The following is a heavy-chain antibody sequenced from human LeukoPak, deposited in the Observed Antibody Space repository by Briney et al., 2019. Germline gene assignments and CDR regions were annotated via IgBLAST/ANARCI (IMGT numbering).Heavy chain of an antibody. CDR1: GGSISSGGYS. V-gene: IGHV4-30-2*01. Sequence: PSETLSLTCAVSGGSISSGGYSWSWIRQPPGKGLEWIGYIYHSGSTYYNPSLKSRVTISVGRSKNQFSLKLSSVTAADTAVYYCARAEVERRGLVWFDPWGQGTLVTVSS. CDR3: ARAEVERRGLVWFDP. D-gene: IGHD1-1*01. J-gene: IGHJ5*02. CDR2: IYHSGST.